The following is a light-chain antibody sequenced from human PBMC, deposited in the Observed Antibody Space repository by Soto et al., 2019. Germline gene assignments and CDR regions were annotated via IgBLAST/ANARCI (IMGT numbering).Light chain of an antibody. V-gene: IGKV3-20*01. CDR3: QQYGSSPSLT. J-gene: IGKJ4*01. CDR1: QFIANN. Sequence: EIVMMQSPATLSVSPGERATLSCRASQFIANNLAWYQQKPGQAPRLLIYGASSRATGIPDRFSGSGSGTDFTLTISRLEPEDFAVYYCQQYGSSPSLTFGGGTKVDIK. CDR2: GAS.